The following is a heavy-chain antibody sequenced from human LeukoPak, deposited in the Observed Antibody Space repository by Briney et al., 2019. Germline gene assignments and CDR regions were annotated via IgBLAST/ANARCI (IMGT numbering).Heavy chain of an antibody. Sequence: SETLSLTCTGSGGSISSYYWSWIRQPPGKGLEWIGYIYYSGSTNYNPSLKSRVTISVDTSKNQFSLKLSSVTAADTAVYYCARDGVDAFDIWGQGTMVTVSS. CDR1: GGSISSYY. D-gene: IGHD3-16*01. CDR3: ARDGVDAFDI. CDR2: IYYSGST. J-gene: IGHJ3*02. V-gene: IGHV4-59*01.